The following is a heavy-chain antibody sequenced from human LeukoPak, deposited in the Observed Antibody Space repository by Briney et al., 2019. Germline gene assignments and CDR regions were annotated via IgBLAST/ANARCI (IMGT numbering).Heavy chain of an antibody. Sequence: GGSLRLSCAASGFTFSSYAMHWVRQAPGKGLEWVAVISYDGSNKYYADSVKGRFTISRDNSKNTLYLQMNSLRAEDTAVYYCAAIPAPRRYYYMDVWGKGTTVTVSS. CDR1: GFTFSSYA. CDR3: AAIPAPRRYYYMDV. CDR2: ISYDGSNK. J-gene: IGHJ6*03. D-gene: IGHD2-2*01. V-gene: IGHV3-30-3*01.